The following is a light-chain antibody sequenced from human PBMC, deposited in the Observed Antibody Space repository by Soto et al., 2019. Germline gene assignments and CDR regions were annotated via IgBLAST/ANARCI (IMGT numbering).Light chain of an antibody. CDR3: QQYYSFPWT. CDR1: QSISSW. CDR2: AAS. V-gene: IGKV1-5*01. Sequence: DIQMPQSPSTLSASVGDRFSITCRASQSISSWLAWYQQNPGKAPELLIYAASTLQSGVPSRFSGSGSGTDFTLTISCLQSEEFATYYCQQYYSFPWTFGQGTKVDIK. J-gene: IGKJ1*01.